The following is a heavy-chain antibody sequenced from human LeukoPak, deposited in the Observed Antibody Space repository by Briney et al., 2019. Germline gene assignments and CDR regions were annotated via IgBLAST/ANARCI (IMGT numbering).Heavy chain of an antibody. V-gene: IGHV3-20*04. CDR2: INWRGDTT. D-gene: IGHD3-16*01. J-gene: IGHJ4*02. CDR1: GFKYTDYA. CDR3: ARDYNDHTNSLIDY. Sequence: PGGSLRLSCVASGFKYTDYAMTWVRQAPGKGLEWVSGINWRGDTTAYADSVKGRFTISRDNAKNSLYLQVNSLTDEDTALYYCARDYNDHTNSLIDYWGQGTLVTVSS.